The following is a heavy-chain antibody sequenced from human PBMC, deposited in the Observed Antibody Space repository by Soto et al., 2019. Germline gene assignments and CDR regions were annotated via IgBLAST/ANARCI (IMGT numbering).Heavy chain of an antibody. V-gene: IGHV3-30-3*01. Sequence: PGGSLRLSCAASGFTFSSYAMHWVRQAPGKGLEWVAVISYDGSNKYYADSVKGRFTISRDNSKNTLYLQMNSLRAEDTAVYYCVVSWELLNAFDIWGQGTMVTVSS. J-gene: IGHJ3*02. D-gene: IGHD1-26*01. CDR1: GFTFSSYA. CDR3: VVSWELLNAFDI. CDR2: ISYDGSNK.